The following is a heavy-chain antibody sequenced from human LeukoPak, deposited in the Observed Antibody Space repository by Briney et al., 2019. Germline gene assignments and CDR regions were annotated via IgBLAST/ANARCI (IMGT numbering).Heavy chain of an antibody. CDR3: AREWYFDSRYAYDY. Sequence: ASVKVSCKASVYTFTGYYIHWVRQAPGQGLEWMGRINPNSGGTNYAQKFQGRVTMTRDTSISTAYMELSRLRSDDTAVYYCAREWYFDSRYAYDYWGQGTLVTVSS. V-gene: IGHV1-2*06. CDR1: VYTFTGYY. D-gene: IGHD3-22*01. CDR2: INPNSGGT. J-gene: IGHJ4*02.